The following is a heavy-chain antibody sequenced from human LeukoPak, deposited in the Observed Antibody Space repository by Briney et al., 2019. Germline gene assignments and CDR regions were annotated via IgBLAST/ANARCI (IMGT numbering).Heavy chain of an antibody. CDR1: DGSINNYF. Sequence: SETLSLTCTVSDGSINNYFWSWIRQPPGKGLEWIGNVENTGSINYNPSLESRVTISVDTSKNQFSLKLSSVTAADTAVYYCARRSLSLPGAFDIWGQGTMVTVSS. CDR3: ARRSLSLPGAFDI. V-gene: IGHV4-59*08. J-gene: IGHJ3*02. D-gene: IGHD1-26*01. CDR2: VENTGSI.